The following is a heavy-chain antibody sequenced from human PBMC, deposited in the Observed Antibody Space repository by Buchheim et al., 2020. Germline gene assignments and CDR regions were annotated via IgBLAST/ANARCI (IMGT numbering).Heavy chain of an antibody. D-gene: IGHD3-3*01. CDR2: ISGSGGSR. V-gene: IGHV3-23*01. J-gene: IGHJ4*02. Sequence: EVQLLESGGDLVQPGGSLRLSCAASGFTFTSYVLTWVRQAPGKGLEWVSAISGSGGSRYYADSVKGRFTISRDNSKNTLYLQMNSLRAEDTAVYYCATGPRQGFGVVNPFDYWGQGTL. CDR1: GFTFTSYV. CDR3: ATGPRQGFGVVNPFDY.